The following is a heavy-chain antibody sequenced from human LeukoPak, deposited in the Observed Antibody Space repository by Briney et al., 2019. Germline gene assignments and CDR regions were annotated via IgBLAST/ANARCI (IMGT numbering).Heavy chain of an antibody. CDR3: ARFETRGTGDFDN. V-gene: IGHV3-21*01. D-gene: IGHD3/OR15-3a*01. Sequence: GGSLRLSCVGSGFTFSYYSMNWLRQAPGKALEWVASISRSSTYIVYADSVKGRFTISRDDAKNSVYLQMNSLRVEDTAVYYCARFETRGTGDFDNWGQGTLVNVSS. CDR2: ISRSSTYI. CDR1: GFTFSYYS. J-gene: IGHJ4*02.